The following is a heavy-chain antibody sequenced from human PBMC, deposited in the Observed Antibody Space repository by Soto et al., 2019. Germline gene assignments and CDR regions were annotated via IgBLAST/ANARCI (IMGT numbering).Heavy chain of an antibody. D-gene: IGHD3-3*01. CDR1: GTPPTNFS. CDR2: FVPEDGET. V-gene: IGHV1-24*01. J-gene: IGHJ4*02. Sequence: ASVKVSCKVSGTPPTNFSITWGRRPPEKGLEWMGGFVPEDGETIYDKKFKGRVTLTEETSTDTAYMELSSLRSEDTAVYYCATYPHRFTIFGFLDYWGQGTLVTVSS. CDR3: ATYPHRFTIFGFLDY.